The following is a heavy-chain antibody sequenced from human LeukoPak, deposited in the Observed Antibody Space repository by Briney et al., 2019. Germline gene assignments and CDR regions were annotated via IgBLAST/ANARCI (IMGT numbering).Heavy chain of an antibody. D-gene: IGHD4-23*01. CDR2: IYYSGST. V-gene: IGHV4-59*11. Sequence: SETLSLTCTVSGGSISSHYWSWIRQPPGKGLERIGYIYYSGSTNYNPSLKSRVTISVDTSKNQFSLKLSSVTAADTAVYYCATTVVTSPTYYYYYYMDVWGKGTTVTVSS. J-gene: IGHJ6*03. CDR3: ATTVVTSPTYYYYYYMDV. CDR1: GGSISSHY.